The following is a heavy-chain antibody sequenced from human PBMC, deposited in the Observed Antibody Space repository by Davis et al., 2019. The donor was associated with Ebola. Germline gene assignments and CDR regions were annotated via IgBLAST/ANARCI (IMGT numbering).Heavy chain of an antibody. V-gene: IGHV3-66*01. Sequence: GESLKISCAASGFTVNSNYMTWVRQAPGKGLEWVSIIYSGATTHYADSVKGRFTISRDIYKNTLYLQMSSLRAEDTAVYYCAKNNWNYVGYFDYWGQGTLVTVSS. CDR3: AKNNWNYVGYFDY. CDR2: IYSGATT. D-gene: IGHD1-7*01. J-gene: IGHJ4*02. CDR1: GFTVNSNY.